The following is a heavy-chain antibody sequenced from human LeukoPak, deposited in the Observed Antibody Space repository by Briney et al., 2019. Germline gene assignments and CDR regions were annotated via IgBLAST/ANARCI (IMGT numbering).Heavy chain of an antibody. V-gene: IGHV3-74*01. D-gene: IGHD3-22*01. Sequence: GGALRLSCAASGFTFSSYLMHWVRQAPGKGLVWVSRISSDGSSTTYADSVKGRFTISSDNAKNTLYLQMNSLRAEDTAVYYCARNVYDSSGYYYFDYWGQGTLVTVSS. CDR3: ARNVYDSSGYYYFDY. CDR2: ISSDGSST. J-gene: IGHJ4*02. CDR1: GFTFSSYL.